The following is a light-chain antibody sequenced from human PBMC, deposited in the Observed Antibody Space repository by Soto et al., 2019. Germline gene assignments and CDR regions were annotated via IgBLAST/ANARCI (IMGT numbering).Light chain of an antibody. Sequence: QSVLTQPPSVSAAPGQRVIISCSGSASNVGTHFVSWYQHLPGAAPKLLIYDNDERPSEIPDRFSGSKSDTSATLTITGLQTGDEADYYCGTWDSGLTAGVFGGGTKLTVL. CDR3: GTWDSGLTAGV. J-gene: IGLJ2*01. CDR2: DND. CDR1: ASNVGTHF. V-gene: IGLV1-51*01.